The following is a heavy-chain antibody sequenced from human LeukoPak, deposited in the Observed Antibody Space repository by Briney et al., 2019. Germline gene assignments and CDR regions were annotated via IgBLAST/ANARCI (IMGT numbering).Heavy chain of an antibody. CDR2: IISKTNGGTT. D-gene: IGHD2-21*02. CDR3: TTDKGRYCGGDCSSDY. V-gene: IGHV3-15*01. CDR1: GFTFSYAW. Sequence: GGSLRLSCAASGFTFSYAWMSWVRQPPGKGLEWVGRIISKTNGGTTDYAAPVKGRFIISRDDSKNTLYLQMNSLKNEDTAMYYCTTDKGRYCGGDCSSDYWGQGTLVTVSS. J-gene: IGHJ4*02.